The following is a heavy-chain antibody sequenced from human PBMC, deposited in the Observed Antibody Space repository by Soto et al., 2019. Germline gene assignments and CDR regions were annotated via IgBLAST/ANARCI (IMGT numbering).Heavy chain of an antibody. Sequence: QVTLKESGPVLVKPTETLTLTCTVSGFSLSTGRMGVSWVRQPPGKALEWLAHIFSDEERSYSTSLQSRLTVSKDTTGRQVVLSMTKVYPVDTGTYYCVRLNADSYQFYYAMDVWGQGTTVTVSS. V-gene: IGHV2-26*01. J-gene: IGHJ6*02. CDR1: GFSLSTGRMG. CDR2: IFSDEER. CDR3: VRLNADSYQFYYAMDV. D-gene: IGHD4-17*01.